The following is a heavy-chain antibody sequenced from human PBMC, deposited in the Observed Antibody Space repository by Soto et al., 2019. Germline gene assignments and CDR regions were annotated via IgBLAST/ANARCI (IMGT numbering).Heavy chain of an antibody. D-gene: IGHD2-2*01. CDR3: ARHAIVVVPAAMFTNWFDP. Sequence: SETPSLTCTVSGGSISSSSYYWGWIRQPPGKGLEWIGSIYYSGSTYYNPSLKSRVTISVDTSKNQFSLKLSSVTAADTAVYYCARHAIVVVPAAMFTNWFDPWGQGTLVTVSS. V-gene: IGHV4-39*01. J-gene: IGHJ5*02. CDR2: IYYSGST. CDR1: GGSISSSSYY.